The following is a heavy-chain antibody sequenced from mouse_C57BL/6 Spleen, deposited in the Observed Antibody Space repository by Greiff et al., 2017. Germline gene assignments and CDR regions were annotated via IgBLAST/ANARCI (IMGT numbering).Heavy chain of an antibody. CDR1: GFTFSDYG. V-gene: IGHV5-17*01. Sequence: EVQVVESGGGLVKPGGSLKLSCAASGFTFSDYGMHWVRQAPEKGLEWVAYISSGSSTIYYADTVKGRFTFSRDNSNNTQFMQMTSLRSEDTAVYYCARPRDYSYYFDYWGQGTTLTVSS. J-gene: IGHJ2*01. D-gene: IGHD2-12*01. CDR2: ISSGSSTI. CDR3: ARPRDYSYYFDY.